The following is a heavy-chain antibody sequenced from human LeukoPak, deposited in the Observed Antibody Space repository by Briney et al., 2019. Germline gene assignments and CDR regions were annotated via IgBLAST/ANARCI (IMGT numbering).Heavy chain of an antibody. CDR1: SGSISGYY. J-gene: IGHJ4*02. CDR2: IYYSGST. Sequence: SETLSLTCTVSSGSISGYYWNWIRQPPGKGLEWIGHIYYSGSTNYNPSLKSRVTISLDTSKNRFSLNLNSVTAADTAVYYCGRYSYGYGGLWGQGTLVTVSS. D-gene: IGHD5-18*01. CDR3: GRYSYGYGGL. V-gene: IGHV4-59*01.